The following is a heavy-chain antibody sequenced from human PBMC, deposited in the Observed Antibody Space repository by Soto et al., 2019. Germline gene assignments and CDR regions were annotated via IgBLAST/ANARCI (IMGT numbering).Heavy chain of an antibody. CDR1: GGSISSYY. CDR2: IYYSGST. D-gene: IGHD2-15*01. J-gene: IGHJ5*02. Sequence: SETLSLTCTVSGGSISSYYWSWIRQPPGKGLEWIGYIYYSGSTNYNPSLKSRVTISVDTSKNQFSLKLSSVTAADTAVYYCARQTDCSGGSCPHHPWGQGTLVTAPQ. CDR3: ARQTDCSGGSCPHHP. V-gene: IGHV4-59*08.